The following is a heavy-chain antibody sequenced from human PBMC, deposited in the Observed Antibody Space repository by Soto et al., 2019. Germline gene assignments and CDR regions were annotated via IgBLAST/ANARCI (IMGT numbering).Heavy chain of an antibody. V-gene: IGHV3-66*01. J-gene: IGHJ4*02. CDR1: GFTVSDNY. Sequence: EVQLVESGGGLVQPGGSLRLSCAASGFTVSDNYMNWVRQAPGKGLEWVAVIYRGTTYYADSVKGRFTISRDNSKTTRYLQMRSLRPEDTAVYYCAREVDRRDYDSTGYRFDYWGQGTLVAVSS. D-gene: IGHD3-22*01. CDR2: IYRGTT. CDR3: AREVDRRDYDSTGYRFDY.